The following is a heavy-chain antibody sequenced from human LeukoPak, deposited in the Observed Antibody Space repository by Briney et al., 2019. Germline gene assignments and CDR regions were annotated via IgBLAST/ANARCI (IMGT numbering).Heavy chain of an antibody. CDR2: ISASGGKT. CDR1: GFIFNDYA. J-gene: IGHJ6*02. V-gene: IGHV3-23*01. CDR3: ARDRITMVRGVYYYYYGMDV. D-gene: IGHD3-10*01. Sequence: GGSLRLSCAASGFIFNDYAMSWVRQVPGKGLECVSVISASGGKTYYADSVKGRFTISRDTSKTTISLQMNSLRAEDTAVYYCARDRITMVRGVYYYYYGMDVWGQGTTVTVSS.